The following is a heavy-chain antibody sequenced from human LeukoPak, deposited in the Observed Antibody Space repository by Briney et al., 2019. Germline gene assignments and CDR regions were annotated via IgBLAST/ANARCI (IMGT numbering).Heavy chain of an antibody. J-gene: IGHJ3*02. V-gene: IGHV3-21*01. CDR3: ARERGPFQTLGAFDI. D-gene: IGHD2-21*01. CDR2: ISSSSSYI. CDR1: GFTFSSYS. Sequence: PGGSLRLSCAASGFTFSSYSMNWVRQAPGKGLEWVSSISSSSSYIYYADSVKGRFTISRDNAKNSLYLQMNSLRAEDTAVYYCARERGPFQTLGAFDIWGQGTMVTVSS.